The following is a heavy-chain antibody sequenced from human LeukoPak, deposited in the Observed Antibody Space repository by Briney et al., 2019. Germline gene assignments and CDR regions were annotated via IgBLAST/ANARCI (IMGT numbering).Heavy chain of an antibody. J-gene: IGHJ4*02. Sequence: GGSLRLSCAASGFTFSSYEMYWVRQAPRKGLEWVSAISGSGDSTYYADSVKGRFTISRDNSKNTLYLQMNSLRADDTAVYYCAQDNTKRPYWGQGTLVTVSS. CDR3: AQDNTKRPY. CDR1: GFTFSSYE. V-gene: IGHV3-23*01. CDR2: ISGSGDST. D-gene: IGHD1-1*01.